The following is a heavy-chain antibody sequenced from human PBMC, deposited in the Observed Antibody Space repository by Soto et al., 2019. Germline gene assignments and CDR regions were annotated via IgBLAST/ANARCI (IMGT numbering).Heavy chain of an antibody. J-gene: IGHJ6*02. CDR2: ISGSGGTT. CDR1: GFTFSSYA. D-gene: IGHD3-10*01. CDR3: AKALGFFGSGSYYNLYGMDV. V-gene: IGHV3-23*01. Sequence: EVQLLESGGGLVQPGGSLRLSCAASGFTFSSYAMSWVRQAPGKGLEWVSVISGSGGTTYYADSVKGRFTISRDNSKHTLYLQMNSLRAEDTAVYYCAKALGFFGSGSYYNLYGMDVWGQGTTVTVSS.